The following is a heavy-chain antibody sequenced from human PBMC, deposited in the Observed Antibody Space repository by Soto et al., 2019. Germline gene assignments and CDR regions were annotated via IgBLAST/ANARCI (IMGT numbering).Heavy chain of an antibody. V-gene: IGHV1-2*02. CDR3: ALSFSQTNIDV. J-gene: IGHJ6*01. CDR1: SYTFTGYY. CDR2: INPDSGRT. Sequence: SVKVSCKASSYTFTGYYLHWVRQAPGQGLEWMGYINPDSGRTRYAQKFQGTVTMTRDTSITTAYLELSSLKYDDSAIFYCALSFSQTNIDVWGQGTTVTVSS.